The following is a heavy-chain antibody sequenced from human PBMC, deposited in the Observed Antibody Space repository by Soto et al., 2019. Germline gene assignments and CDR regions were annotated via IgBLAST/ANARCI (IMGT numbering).Heavy chain of an antibody. CDR3: ARGGYYYDSSGYYSTEDAFDI. CDR1: GGSISSYY. J-gene: IGHJ3*02. V-gene: IGHV4-59*01. D-gene: IGHD3-22*01. CDR2: IYYSGST. Sequence: PSETLSLTCTVSGGSISSYYWSWIRQPPGKGLEWIGYIYYSGSTNSNPSLKSRVTISVDTSKNQFSLKLSSVTAADTAVYYCARGGYYYDSSGYYSTEDAFDIWGQGQWSPSPQ.